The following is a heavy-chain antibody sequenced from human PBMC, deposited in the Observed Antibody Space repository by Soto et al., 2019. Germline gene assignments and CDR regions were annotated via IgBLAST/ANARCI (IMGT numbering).Heavy chain of an antibody. V-gene: IGHV1-18*01. J-gene: IGHJ5*02. CDR2: ISAYNGNT. D-gene: IGHD3-22*01. Sequence: XSVKVSFNASGYTFTTYGITLLRHTPGQGLEWMGWISAYNGNTNYAQKLQGRVTMTTDTSTSTAYMELRSLRSEDTAVYYCARDYYDNSGYSNWFDPWGQGTLVTVSS. CDR3: ARDYYDNSGYSNWFDP. CDR1: GYTFTTYG.